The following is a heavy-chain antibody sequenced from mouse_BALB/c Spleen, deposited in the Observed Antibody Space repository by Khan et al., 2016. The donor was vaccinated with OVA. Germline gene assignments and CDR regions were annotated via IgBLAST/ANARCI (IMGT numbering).Heavy chain of an antibody. V-gene: IGHV5-6*01. J-gene: IGHJ3*01. Sequence: EVELVESGGDLVKPGGSLKLSCAASGFTFSTYGMSWVRQASDKRLEWVATVSTCGSYTYYPDSVKGRFTISRDNAKNTLYLQMSGLRSEDTAMFYCTRLAYYYDSEGFAYWGQGTLVTVSA. CDR2: VSTCGSYT. CDR3: TRLAYYYDSEGFAY. D-gene: IGHD1-1*01. CDR1: GFTFSTYG.